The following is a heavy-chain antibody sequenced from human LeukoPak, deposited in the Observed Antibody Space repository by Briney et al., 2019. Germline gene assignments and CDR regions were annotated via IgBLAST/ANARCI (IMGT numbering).Heavy chain of an antibody. D-gene: IGHD3-22*01. CDR3: ARGASLLPRITMIVVVITTFDY. CDR2: INHSGST. V-gene: IGHV4-34*01. J-gene: IGHJ4*02. CDR1: GGSISSYY. Sequence: SETLSLTCTVSGGSISSYYSSWIRQPPGKGLEWIGEINHSGSTNYNPSLKSRVTISVDTSKNQFSLKLSSVTAADTAVYYCARGASLLPRITMIVVVITTFDYWGQGTLVTVSS.